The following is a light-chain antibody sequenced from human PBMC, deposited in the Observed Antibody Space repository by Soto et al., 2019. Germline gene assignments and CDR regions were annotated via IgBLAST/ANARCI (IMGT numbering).Light chain of an antibody. CDR3: QQYGASPLT. J-gene: IGKJ4*01. Sequence: EVVLTQSPGTLSLSPGERATLSCRASQSGSGSYLAWYQQKPGQAPRLLIFDACDRATGIPDRFSGSGSGTGFSLTIRRLEPEDCAVYFCQQYGASPLTFGGGTKVVVK. V-gene: IGKV3-20*01. CDR1: QSGSGSY. CDR2: DAC.